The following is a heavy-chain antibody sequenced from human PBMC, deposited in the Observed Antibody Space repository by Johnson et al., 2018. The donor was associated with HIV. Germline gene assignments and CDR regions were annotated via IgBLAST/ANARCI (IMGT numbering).Heavy chain of an antibody. Sequence: QVQLVESGGGVVQPGRSLRLSCAASGFTFSNYGIHWVRQAPGKGLEWVAVISYDAINKYYVDSVKGRFTISRNNSTNTLYMQMNSLRTEDTAVDCWARGGWGTLVLGDEGAFDVWGQGTMVSVSS. CDR3: ARGGWGTLVLGDEGAFDV. V-gene: IGHV3-30*03. CDR2: ISYDAINK. J-gene: IGHJ3*01. CDR1: GFTFSNYG. D-gene: IGHD3-10*01.